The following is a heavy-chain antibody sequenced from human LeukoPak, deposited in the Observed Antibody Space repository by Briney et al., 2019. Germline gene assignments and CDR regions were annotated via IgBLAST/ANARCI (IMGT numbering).Heavy chain of an antibody. CDR1: GGSFSGYY. J-gene: IGHJ4*02. D-gene: IGHD2-2*01. CDR2: INHSGST. Sequence: SETLSLTCAVYGGSFSGYYWSWIRQPPGKGLEWIGEINHSGSTNYNPSLKSRVTISVDTSKNQFSLKLSSVTAADTAVYYCARTPLGSDIVVVPAADYWGQGTLVTVSS. CDR3: ARTPLGSDIVVVPAADY. V-gene: IGHV4-34*01.